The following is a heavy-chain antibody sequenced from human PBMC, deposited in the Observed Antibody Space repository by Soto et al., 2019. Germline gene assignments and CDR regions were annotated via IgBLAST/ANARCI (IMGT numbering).Heavy chain of an antibody. J-gene: IGHJ4*03. Sequence: GGSLRLSCAGSGFKFADYALAWVRQAPGKGLEWVTSISGAAPGSFTADSVRGRFTVSRDNSKDTLFLQMNNLRAEDTAIYYCAKTPMEPVGTSFFDLSDQGPLGTV. V-gene: IGHV3-23*01. CDR1: GFKFADYA. CDR2: ISGAAPGS. CDR3: AKTPMEPVGTSFFDL. D-gene: IGHD5-12*01.